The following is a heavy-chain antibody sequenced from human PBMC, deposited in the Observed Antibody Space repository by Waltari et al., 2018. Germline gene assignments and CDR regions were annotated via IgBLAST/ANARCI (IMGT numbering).Heavy chain of an antibody. Sequence: QPPGKGLEWIGEINHSGSTNYNPSLKSRVTISVDTSKNQFSLKLSSVTAADTAVYYCARKWELLRNWFDPWGQGTLVTVSS. CDR2: INHSGST. V-gene: IGHV4-34*01. CDR3: ARKWELLRNWFDP. D-gene: IGHD1-26*01. J-gene: IGHJ5*02.